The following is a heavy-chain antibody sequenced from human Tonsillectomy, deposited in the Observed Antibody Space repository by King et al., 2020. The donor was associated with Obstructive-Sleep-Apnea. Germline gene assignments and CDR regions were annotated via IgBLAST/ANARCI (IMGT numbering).Heavy chain of an antibody. CDR2: ITGSDNST. D-gene: IGHD3-22*01. Sequence: VQLVESGGGLVQPGGSLRLSCAASGFTFSSYAMSWVRQAPGQGLEWVSTITGSDNSTHYADSLKGRFTISRDNSKNTLYLQTIGLRAEDTAVYYCVRMGLYRIAQGALSSGLKMSWGRGTLVTVSS. CDR1: GFTFSSYA. V-gene: IGHV3-23*04. CDR3: VRMGLYRIAQGALSSGLKMS. J-gene: IGHJ5*02.